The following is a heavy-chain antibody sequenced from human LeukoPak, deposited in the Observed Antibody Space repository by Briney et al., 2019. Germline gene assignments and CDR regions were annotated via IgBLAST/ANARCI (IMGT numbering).Heavy chain of an antibody. D-gene: IGHD2-8*01. Sequence: VASVKVSCKASGGTFSSYAISWVRQAPGQGLEWMGRIIPIFGTANYAQKFQGRVTITTDECTSTAYMELSSLRSEDTAVYYCATRRYCTNGVCPDYWGQGTLVTVSS. CDR3: ATRRYCTNGVCPDY. J-gene: IGHJ4*02. CDR2: IIPIFGTA. CDR1: GGTFSSYA. V-gene: IGHV1-69*05.